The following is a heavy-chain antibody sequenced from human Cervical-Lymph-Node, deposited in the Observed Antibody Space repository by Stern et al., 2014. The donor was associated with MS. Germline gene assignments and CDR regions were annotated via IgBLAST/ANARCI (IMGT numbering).Heavy chain of an antibody. CDR2: LYSIAST. D-gene: IGHD3-10*01. J-gene: IGHJ6*02. CDR1: GWSLSNGAND. CDR3: ARENYYGSGSQHGMDV. V-gene: IGHV4-31*03. Sequence: QLQLQESGPGLVKPSQTLSLTCTVSGWSLSNGANDWSWIRPRPGKGLEWIGYLYSIASTDYNPSLKSRVTISVDTSKNQFSLRLTSVTAADTAVYYCARENYYGSGSQHGMDVWGQGTTVTVSS.